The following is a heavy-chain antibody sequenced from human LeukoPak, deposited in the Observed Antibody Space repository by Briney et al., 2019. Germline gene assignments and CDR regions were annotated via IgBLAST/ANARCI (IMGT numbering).Heavy chain of an antibody. J-gene: IGHJ6*02. Sequence: KTSETLSLTCSVSGGSISGYYWSWIRQPPGKGLEWIGNIYYSGSTNYNPSLKSRVTISVDTSKNQFSLKLSSVTAADTAVYYCARDGVVSSYYYGMDVWGQGTTVTVSS. CDR1: GGSISGYY. CDR3: ARDGVVSSYYYGMDV. D-gene: IGHD2-15*01. CDR2: IYYSGST. V-gene: IGHV4-59*01.